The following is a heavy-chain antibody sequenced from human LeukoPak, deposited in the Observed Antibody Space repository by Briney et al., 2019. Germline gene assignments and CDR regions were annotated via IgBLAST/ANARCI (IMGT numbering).Heavy chain of an antibody. CDR3: ARPLSYSYGSMDF. CDR1: VFTFSSYS. CDR2: ISSGTNYL. D-gene: IGHD5-18*01. J-gene: IGHJ4*02. Sequence: GGSLRLSCAASVFTFSSYSMNWVRQAPGKGREWVSSISSGTNYLYNAPSLQGPFPLSTYNAKTSLYLQINSLRAEATAVYYCARPLSYSYGSMDFWGQGTLVIVSS. V-gene: IGHV3-21*01.